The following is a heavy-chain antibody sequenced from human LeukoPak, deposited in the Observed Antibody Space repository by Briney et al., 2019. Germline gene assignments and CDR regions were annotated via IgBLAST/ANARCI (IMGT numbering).Heavy chain of an antibody. J-gene: IGHJ4*02. CDR2: ISGSGGST. CDR3: ATTLVRYSGWDY. CDR1: GCTFSSYA. V-gene: IGHV3-23*01. D-gene: IGHD5-12*01. Sequence: GGSLRLSCAASGCTFSSYAMSWVRQAPGKGLEWVSAISGSGGSTYYADSVKGRFTISRDNSKNTLYLQMNSLRAEDTAVYYCATTLVRYSGWDYWGQGTLVTVSS.